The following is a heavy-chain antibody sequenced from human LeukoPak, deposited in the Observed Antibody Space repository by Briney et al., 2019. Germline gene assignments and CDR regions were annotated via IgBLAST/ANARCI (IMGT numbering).Heavy chain of an antibody. V-gene: IGHV3-23*01. J-gene: IGHJ4*02. CDR3: ARGNGAAAY. CDR1: GFTFSSYV. D-gene: IGHD6-13*01. CDR2: ISGGGGST. Sequence: GGSLRLSCAASGFTFSSYVMNWVRQAPGKGLEWVSVISGGGGSTYYADSVKGRFTISRDNAAKSLYLQMNSLRGEDTAFYYCARGNGAAAYWGQGTLVTVSS.